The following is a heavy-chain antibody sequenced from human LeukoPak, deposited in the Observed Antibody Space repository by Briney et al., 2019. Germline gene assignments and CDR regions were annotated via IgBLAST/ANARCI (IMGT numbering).Heavy chain of an antibody. CDR3: ARDRGAANVGQMSPFDY. CDR1: GFTLSSYG. Sequence: PGGSLRLSCAASGFTLSSYGMNWVRQAPGKGLEWLSYISSSSDTIHYADSVKGRFTISRDNAKNSLFLQLNSLRAEDTAVYYCARDRGAANVGQMSPFDYCGQGTLVTVSS. J-gene: IGHJ4*02. V-gene: IGHV3-48*04. CDR2: ISSSSDTI. D-gene: IGHD6-25*01.